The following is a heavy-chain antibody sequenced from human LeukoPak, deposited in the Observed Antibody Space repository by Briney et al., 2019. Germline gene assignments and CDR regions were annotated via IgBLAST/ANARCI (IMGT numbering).Heavy chain of an antibody. CDR2: LYADGGT. CDR3: AKEVDYYDSSGYFGY. V-gene: IGHV3-66*01. J-gene: IGHJ4*02. Sequence: GGSLRLSCAASGFIVSTNYMNWVRQAPGKGLEWVSVLYADGGTAYADSVKGRFTVSRDNSKNTLYLQMNSLRAEDTAVYYCAKEVDYYDSSGYFGYWGQGTLVTVSS. D-gene: IGHD3-22*01. CDR1: GFIVSTNY.